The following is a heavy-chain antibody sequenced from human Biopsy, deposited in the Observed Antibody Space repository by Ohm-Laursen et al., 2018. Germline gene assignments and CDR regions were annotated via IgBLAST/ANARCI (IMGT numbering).Heavy chain of an antibody. CDR1: GFTFSSYG. CDR3: AKCMAGGSNYYFHH. Sequence: SLRLSCAASGFTFSSYGMHWVRQAPGTGLEWVAAIWYDRSNKNYADSVKGRFTISRDNSKNTLYLQMNSLRGEDTAVYYCAKCMAGGSNYYFHHCGQGTLVTVSS. J-gene: IGHJ4*02. D-gene: IGHD2-8*01. CDR2: IWYDRSNK. V-gene: IGHV3-33*06.